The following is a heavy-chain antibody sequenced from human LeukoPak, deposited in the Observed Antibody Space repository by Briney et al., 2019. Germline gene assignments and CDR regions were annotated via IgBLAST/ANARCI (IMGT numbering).Heavy chain of an antibody. Sequence: ASVKVSCKASGYTFTSYDINLVRQASGLGLEWMGWMNPNSGNTGYAQKFQGRVTMTRNTSISTAYMELSSLRSEDTAVYYCARETCDYYTDVWGKGTTVTVS. V-gene: IGHV1-8*01. J-gene: IGHJ6*03. CDR3: ARETCDYYTDV. CDR2: MNPNSGNT. CDR1: GYTFTSYD.